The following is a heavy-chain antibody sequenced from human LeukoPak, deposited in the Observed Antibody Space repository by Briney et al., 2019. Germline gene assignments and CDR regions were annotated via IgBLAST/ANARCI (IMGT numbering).Heavy chain of an antibody. CDR2: INWNGGSR. CDR3: ARGVGYCTGGSCPLAY. V-gene: IGHV3-20*04. Sequence: GGSLRLSCAASGFTFDDYDMNWVRQAPGRGLEWVSGINWNGGSRGFADSVKGRFTISRDNAKNSLYLQMNSLRAEDTAFYYCARGVGYCTGGSCPLAYWGQGTLVTVSS. J-gene: IGHJ4*02. D-gene: IGHD2-15*01. CDR1: GFTFDDYD.